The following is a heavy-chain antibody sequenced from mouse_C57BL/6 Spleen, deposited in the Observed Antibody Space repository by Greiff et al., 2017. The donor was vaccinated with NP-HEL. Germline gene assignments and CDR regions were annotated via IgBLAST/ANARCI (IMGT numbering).Heavy chain of an antibody. V-gene: IGHV1-80*01. CDR3: ARADYYGSPFDY. Sequence: VQLQQSGAELVKPGASVKISCKASGYAFSSYWMNWVKQRPGKGLEWIGQIYPGDGDTNYNGKFKGKATLTADKSSSTAYMQLSSLTSEDSAVYFCARADYYGSPFDYWGQGTTLTVSS. CDR2: IYPGDGDT. J-gene: IGHJ2*01. D-gene: IGHD1-1*01. CDR1: GYAFSSYW.